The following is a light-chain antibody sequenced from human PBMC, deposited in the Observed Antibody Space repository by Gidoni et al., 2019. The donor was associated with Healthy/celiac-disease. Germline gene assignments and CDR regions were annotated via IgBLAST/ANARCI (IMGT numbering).Light chain of an antibody. CDR1: QSVSSY. Sequence: EFVLTQSPATLSLSPGERATLSCRASQSVSSYLAWYQQKPGQAPRLLIYDASNRATGIPARFSGSGSGTDFTLTISSLEPEDFAVYYCQQRSNLGLTFGGXTKVEIK. CDR2: DAS. V-gene: IGKV3-11*01. CDR3: QQRSNLGLT. J-gene: IGKJ4*01.